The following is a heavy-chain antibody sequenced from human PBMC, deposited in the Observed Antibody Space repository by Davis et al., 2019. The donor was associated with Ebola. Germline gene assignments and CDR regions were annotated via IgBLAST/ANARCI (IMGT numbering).Heavy chain of an antibody. Sequence: AASVKVSCKASGYTFTSYDITWVRQAPGQGLDWMGWMNPSSGNTGYAQKFQGRITMTGDTSTGTVYMELSGLRYEDTAVYYCARDEILYSSRVSGPLDYWGQGTLVTVSS. CDR2: MNPSSGNT. J-gene: IGHJ4*02. V-gene: IGHV1-8*01. CDR3: ARDEILYSSRVSGPLDY. CDR1: GYTFTSYD. D-gene: IGHD2-15*01.